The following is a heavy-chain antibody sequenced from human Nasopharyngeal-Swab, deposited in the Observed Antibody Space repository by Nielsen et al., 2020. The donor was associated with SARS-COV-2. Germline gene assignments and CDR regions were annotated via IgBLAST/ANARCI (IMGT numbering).Heavy chain of an antibody. D-gene: IGHD3-22*01. CDR2: ISYDGSNK. CDR1: GFTFSSYG. CDR3: AKDRITMIVVVPDY. J-gene: IGHJ4*02. V-gene: IGHV3-30*18. Sequence: GGSLRLSCAASGFTFSSYGMHWVRQAPGKGLEWVAVISYDGSNKYYADSVKGRFTISGDNSKNTLYLQMNSLRAEDTAVYYCAKDRITMIVVVPDYWGQGTLVTVSS.